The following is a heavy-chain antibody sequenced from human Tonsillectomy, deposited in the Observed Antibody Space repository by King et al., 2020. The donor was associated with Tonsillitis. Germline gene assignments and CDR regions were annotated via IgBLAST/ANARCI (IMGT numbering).Heavy chain of an antibody. Sequence: VQLQESGPGLVKPSETLSLTCTVSGGSISSYSWNWLRQPAGKGLEWIGHIYTSGSTNYNPSLKSRVTMSVDTSKNQFSLRLSSVTAADTAVYFCARSTVYYYGIGLRLTNYMDV. J-gene: IGHJ6*03. CDR3: ARSTVYYYGIGLRLTNYMDV. CDR2: IYTSGST. V-gene: IGHV4-4*07. CDR1: GGSISSYS. D-gene: IGHD3-10*01.